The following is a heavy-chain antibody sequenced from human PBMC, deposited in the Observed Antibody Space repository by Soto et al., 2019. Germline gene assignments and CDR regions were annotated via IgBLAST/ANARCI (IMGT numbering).Heavy chain of an antibody. Sequence: GGSLRLSCAASGFTFSSYWMSWVRQAPGKGLEWVANIKQDGSEKYYVDSVKGRFTISRDNAKNSLYLQMNSLRAEDTAVYYCAREYDFWSGYYVYYYYMDVWGKGTTVTVSS. V-gene: IGHV3-7*01. J-gene: IGHJ6*03. CDR3: AREYDFWSGYYVYYYYMDV. CDR2: IKQDGSEK. CDR1: GFTFSSYW. D-gene: IGHD3-3*01.